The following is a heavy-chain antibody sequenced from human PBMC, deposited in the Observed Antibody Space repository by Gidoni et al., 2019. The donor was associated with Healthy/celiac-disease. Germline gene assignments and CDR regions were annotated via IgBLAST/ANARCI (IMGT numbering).Heavy chain of an antibody. Sequence: EVQLVESGGGLVQPGRSLRLSCAASGFTFDDYAMPWVRQAPGKGLEWVSGISWNSGSIGYADSVKGRFTISRDNAKNSLYLQMNSLRAEDTALYYCAKTVAGYYFDYWGQGTLVTVSS. J-gene: IGHJ4*02. CDR2: ISWNSGSI. V-gene: IGHV3-9*01. CDR1: GFTFDDYA. D-gene: IGHD6-19*01. CDR3: AKTVAGYYFDY.